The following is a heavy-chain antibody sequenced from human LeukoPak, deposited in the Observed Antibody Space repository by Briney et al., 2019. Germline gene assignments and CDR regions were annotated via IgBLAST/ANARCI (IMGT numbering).Heavy chain of an antibody. CDR2: INPESGGT. D-gene: IGHD2-15*01. V-gene: IGHV1-2*02. Sequence: AAPVKVSCKASGYTFTDYSMHWVRQAPGQGLEWMGWINPESGGTNYAQKFQGRITMTRDMSISTAYMELSSLRSDDTAVYYCAPASMTYDYWGQGTLVTVSS. CDR3: APASMTYDY. J-gene: IGHJ4*02. CDR1: GYTFTDYS.